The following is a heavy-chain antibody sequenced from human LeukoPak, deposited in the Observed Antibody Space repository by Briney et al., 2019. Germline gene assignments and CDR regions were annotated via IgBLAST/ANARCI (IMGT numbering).Heavy chain of an antibody. V-gene: IGHV3-21*01. D-gene: IGHD6-19*01. Sequence: PGGSLRLSCAASGFTFSSYSMNWVRQAPGKGLEWVSSISSSSSYIYYADSVKGRFTISRDNAKNSLYLQMNSLRAEDTAVYYCARDPEGIAVGPFDIWGQGTMVTVSS. CDR1: GFTFSSYS. CDR3: ARDPEGIAVGPFDI. CDR2: ISSSSSYI. J-gene: IGHJ3*02.